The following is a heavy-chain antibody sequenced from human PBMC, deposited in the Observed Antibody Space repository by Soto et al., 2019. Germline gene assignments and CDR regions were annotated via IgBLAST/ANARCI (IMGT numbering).Heavy chain of an antibody. D-gene: IGHD4-17*01. CDR2: IYPGDSDT. J-gene: IGHJ6*02. Sequence: GESLKISCKGSGYSFTSYWIGWVRQMPGKGLEWMGIIYPGDSDTRYSPSFQGQVTISADKSISTAYLQWSSLKASDTAMYYCARHHGDYEHYYFYNMDVWGQGTTVTVSS. CDR3: ARHHGDYEHYYFYNMDV. V-gene: IGHV5-51*01. CDR1: GYSFTSYW.